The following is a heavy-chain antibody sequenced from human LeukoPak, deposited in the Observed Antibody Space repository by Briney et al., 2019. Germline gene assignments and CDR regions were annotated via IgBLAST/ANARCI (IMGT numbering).Heavy chain of an antibody. V-gene: IGHV1-2*02. J-gene: IGHJ4*02. CDR1: GYTFTSYY. CDR3: ARELMRYSSGWYFY. D-gene: IGHD6-19*01. Sequence: ASVKVSCKASGYTFTSYYMHWVRQAPGQGLEWMGWINPNSGGTNYAQKFQGRVTMTRDTSISTAYMELSRLRSDDTAVYYCARELMRYSSGWYFYWGQGTLVTVSS. CDR2: INPNSGGT.